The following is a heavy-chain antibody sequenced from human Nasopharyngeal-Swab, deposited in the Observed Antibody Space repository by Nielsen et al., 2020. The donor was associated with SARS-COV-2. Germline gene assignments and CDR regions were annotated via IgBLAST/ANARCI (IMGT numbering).Heavy chain of an antibody. D-gene: IGHD6-13*01. CDR2: ISGRGGST. CDR3: AKDRGSSWYVFDY. V-gene: IGHV3-23*01. Sequence: GESLKISCAASGITFSSYAMSWVRQAPGKGLELVSVISGRGGSTYYADSVKGRFTISRDNSKNTLYLQMNSLRAEDTAVYYCAKDRGSSWYVFDYWGQGTLVTVSS. J-gene: IGHJ4*02. CDR1: GITFSSYA.